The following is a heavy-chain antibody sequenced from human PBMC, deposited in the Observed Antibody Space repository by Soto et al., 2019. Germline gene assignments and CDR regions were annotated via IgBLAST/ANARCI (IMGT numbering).Heavy chain of an antibody. J-gene: IGHJ4*02. Sequence: ASVKVSCKASGYTFTSYGISWVRQAPGQGLEWMGWISAYNGNTNYAQKLQGRVTMTTDTSTSTAYMELRSLRSDDTAVYYCARDRKYCSSTSCYAPYDYWGQGTLVTVSS. CDR3: ARDRKYCSSTSCYAPYDY. CDR2: ISAYNGNT. CDR1: GYTFTSYG. V-gene: IGHV1-18*01. D-gene: IGHD2-2*01.